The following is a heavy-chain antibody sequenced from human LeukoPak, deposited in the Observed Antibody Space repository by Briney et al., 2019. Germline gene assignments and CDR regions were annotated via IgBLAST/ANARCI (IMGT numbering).Heavy chain of an antibody. J-gene: IGHJ4*02. V-gene: IGHV3-20*04. CDR2: INWNGGST. CDR1: GYTFDDYG. CDR3: ARGFCTNGVCYLFDC. D-gene: IGHD2-8*01. Sequence: GGSLRLSCAAYGYTFDDYGMSWVRQAPGKGLEWVSGINWNGGSTGYADSVKGRFTNSRDNAKNSLYLQMNSLRVEDTALYYCARGFCTNGVCYLFDCWGQGTLVTVSS.